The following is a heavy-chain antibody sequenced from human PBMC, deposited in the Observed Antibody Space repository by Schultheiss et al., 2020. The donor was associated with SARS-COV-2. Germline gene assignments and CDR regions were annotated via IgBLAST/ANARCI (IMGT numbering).Heavy chain of an antibody. CDR2: IYYSGST. Sequence: SETLSLTCTVSGGSISSSSYYWGWIRQPPGKGLEWIGSIYYSGSTYYNPSLKSRVTISVDTSKNQFSLKLSSVTAADTAVYYCARDLRYYGSGPIDYWGQGTLVTVSS. D-gene: IGHD3-10*01. CDR1: GGSISSSSYY. J-gene: IGHJ4*02. CDR3: ARDLRYYGSGPIDY. V-gene: IGHV4-39*02.